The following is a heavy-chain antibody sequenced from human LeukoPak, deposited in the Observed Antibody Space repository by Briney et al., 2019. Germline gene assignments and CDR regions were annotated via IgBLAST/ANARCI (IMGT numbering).Heavy chain of an antibody. J-gene: IGHJ3*01. CDR1: GFTFNSYW. CDR3: ARGSKAFLD. Sequence: GRSLRRSCAASGFTFNSYWMHWVRQAPGKGLVWVSRINTDGSSTSYADSVKGRFTISRDNAKNTLYLQMNSLRAEDTAVYYCARGSKAFLDWGQGTMVTVSS. D-gene: IGHD3-3*01. CDR2: INTDGSST. V-gene: IGHV3-74*01.